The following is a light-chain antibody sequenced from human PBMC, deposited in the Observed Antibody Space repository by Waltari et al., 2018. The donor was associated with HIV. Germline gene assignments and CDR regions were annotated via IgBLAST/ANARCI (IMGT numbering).Light chain of an antibody. J-gene: IGLJ1*01. CDR2: RNG. CDR3: AAWDDNLNAFV. Sequence: QSVLTQPPSASGTPGQRVTISCSGSSSNIGSYYVYWYQQLPGTAPKLLIYRNGQRPSGVPDRFSASKSGTSASLAISGLRSEDEAYYYCAAWDDNLNAFVFGTGTKVTVL. CDR1: SSNIGSYY. V-gene: IGLV1-47*01.